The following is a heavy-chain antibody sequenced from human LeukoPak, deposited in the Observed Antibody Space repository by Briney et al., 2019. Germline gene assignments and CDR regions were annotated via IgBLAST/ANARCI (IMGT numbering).Heavy chain of an antibody. Sequence: GGSLRLSCAASGFTFSSYGMHWVRQAPGKGLEWVAVISYDGSNKYYADSVKGRFTISRDNSKNTLYLQMNSLRAEDTAVYYCARLGRGVLLWFGELSLTTSSWGQGTLVTVSS. V-gene: IGHV3-30*03. CDR1: GFTFSSYG. D-gene: IGHD3-10*01. CDR2: ISYDGSNK. CDR3: ARLGRGVLLWFGELSLTTSS. J-gene: IGHJ4*02.